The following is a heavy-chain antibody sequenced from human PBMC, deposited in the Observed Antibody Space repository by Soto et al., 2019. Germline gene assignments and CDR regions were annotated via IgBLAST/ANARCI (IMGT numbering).Heavy chain of an antibody. D-gene: IGHD6-13*01. CDR2: INHSGST. CDR1: GGSFSGYY. Sequence: AETLSLTCAVYGGSFSGYYWSWIRQPPGKGLEWIGEINHSGSTNYNPSLKSRVTISVDTSKNQFSLKLSSVTAADTAVYYCARLLAAAGIRRWLRRDNWFDPWGQGTMVTV. J-gene: IGHJ5*02. CDR3: ARLLAAAGIRRWLRRDNWFDP. V-gene: IGHV4-34*01.